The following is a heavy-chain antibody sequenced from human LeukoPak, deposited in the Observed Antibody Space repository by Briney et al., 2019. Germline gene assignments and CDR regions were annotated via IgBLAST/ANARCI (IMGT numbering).Heavy chain of an antibody. J-gene: IGHJ3*02. CDR2: INPNSGGT. D-gene: IGHD1-20*01. CDR1: GGTFSSYA. V-gene: IGHV1-2*02. Sequence: ASVKVSCKASGGTFSSYAISWVRQAPGQGLEWMGWINPNSGGTNYAQKFQGRVTMTRDTSISTAYMELSRLRSDDTAVYYCARDRITGTTGYDAFDIWGQGTMVTVSS. CDR3: ARDRITGTTGYDAFDI.